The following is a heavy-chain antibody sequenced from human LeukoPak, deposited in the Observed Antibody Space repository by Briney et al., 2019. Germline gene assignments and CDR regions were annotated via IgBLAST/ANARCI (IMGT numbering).Heavy chain of an antibody. CDR2: VLYSGAT. V-gene: IGHV4-59*11. CDR1: GGTLYNHY. J-gene: IGHJ5*02. Sequence: PSETLSLICTVSGGTLYNHYWSWIRQSPEKGLEWIGYVLYSGATTYNPSFRGRVTIAVDTSKNQVSLELSSVTAADTAVYYCARTEFNWFDPWGQGTRVTVSS. CDR3: ARTEFNWFDP. D-gene: IGHD3-10*01.